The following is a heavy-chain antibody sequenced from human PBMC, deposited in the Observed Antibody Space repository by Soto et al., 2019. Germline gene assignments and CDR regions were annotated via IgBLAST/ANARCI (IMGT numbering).Heavy chain of an antibody. CDR2: IYYSGST. CDR1: GASISSGDYY. D-gene: IGHD3-22*01. V-gene: IGHV4-31*03. Sequence: PSETLSLTCTVSGASISSGDYYWSWIRHHPGKGLEWIGYIYYSGSTYYNPSLKSRGTISVDTSKNQFPLKLSSVTAADTAVYYCARAHYYDDSSGYCHYWGQGSLVTVSS. J-gene: IGHJ4*02. CDR3: ARAHYYDDSSGYCHY.